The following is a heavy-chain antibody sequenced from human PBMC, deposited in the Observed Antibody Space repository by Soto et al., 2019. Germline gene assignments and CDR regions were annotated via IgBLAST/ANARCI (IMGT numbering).Heavy chain of an antibody. J-gene: IGHJ5*02. CDR2: ISYDGSNK. V-gene: IGHV3-30*18. CDR1: GFTFSSYG. D-gene: IGHD6-6*01. CDR3: AKDAIAARRSWFDP. Sequence: PGGSLRLSCAASGFTFSSYGMHWVRQAPGKGLEWVAVISYDGSNKYYADSVKGRFTISRDNSKNTLYLQMNSLRAEDTAVYYYAKDAIAARRSWFDPWGQGTLVTVSS.